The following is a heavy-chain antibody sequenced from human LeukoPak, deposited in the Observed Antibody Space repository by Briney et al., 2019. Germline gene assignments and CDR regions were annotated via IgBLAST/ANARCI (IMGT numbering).Heavy chain of an antibody. J-gene: IGHJ4*02. CDR1: GFTSSSYW. D-gene: IGHD6-6*01. CDR2: IKQDGSEK. V-gene: IGHV3-7*01. CDR3: ARVYRSSSGYCFDY. Sequence: PRGSLRLSCAASGFTSSSYWMSWVRQAPGKGLEWVANIKQDGSEKYYVDSVKGRFTISRDNAKNSLYLQMNSLRAEDTAVYYCARVYRSSSGYCFDYWGQGTLVTVSS.